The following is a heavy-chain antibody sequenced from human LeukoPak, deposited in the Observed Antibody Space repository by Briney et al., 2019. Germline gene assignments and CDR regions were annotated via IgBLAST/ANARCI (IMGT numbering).Heavy chain of an antibody. CDR3: ARSGYGSGRGRRFLDY. D-gene: IGHD3-10*01. CDR1: GGSFSGYY. Sequence: SETLSLTCAVYGGSFSGYYWSWIRQPPGKGLEWIGEINHSGSTNYNPSLKSRVTISVDTSKNQISLKLSSVTAADTAVYYCARSGYGSGRGRRFLDYWGQGTLVTVSS. V-gene: IGHV4-34*01. CDR2: INHSGST. J-gene: IGHJ4*02.